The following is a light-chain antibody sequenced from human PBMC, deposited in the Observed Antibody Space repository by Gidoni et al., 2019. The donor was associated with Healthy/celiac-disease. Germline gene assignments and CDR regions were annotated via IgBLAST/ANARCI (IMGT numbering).Light chain of an antibody. CDR1: QSISSY. V-gene: IGKV1-39*01. CDR2: AAS. J-gene: IGKJ5*01. CDR3: QQSYSTPRIT. Sequence: DIQMTHSPSSLSASVGDRVTITCRASQSISSYLNWYQQKPGKAPKLLIYAASSLKSGVPSRFGGSGSGTDVTLTSSSLQPRDFATYYCQQSYSTPRITFGQGTRLEIK.